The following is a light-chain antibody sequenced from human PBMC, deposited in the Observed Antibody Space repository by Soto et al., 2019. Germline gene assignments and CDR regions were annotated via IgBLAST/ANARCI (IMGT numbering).Light chain of an antibody. CDR2: DAS. CDR3: QHYNNYPWT. V-gene: IGKV1-5*01. Sequence: DIQMTQSPSTLSASVGDRVTITCRASQSIGSWLAWYQQKPGKAPNLLIYDASNLESGVPSRFSGSGSGTEFTLTIGSLQPDDFATYYCQHYNNYPWTFGQGTKVDI. J-gene: IGKJ1*01. CDR1: QSIGSW.